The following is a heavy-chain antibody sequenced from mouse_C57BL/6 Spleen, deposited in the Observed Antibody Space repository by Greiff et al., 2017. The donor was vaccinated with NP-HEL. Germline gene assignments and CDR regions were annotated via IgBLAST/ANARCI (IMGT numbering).Heavy chain of an antibody. D-gene: IGHD1-1*02. V-gene: IGHV6-3*01. Sequence: EVMLVESGGGLVQPGGSMKLSCVASGFTLSNYWMNWVRQSPEKGLEWVAQIRLKSDNYATHYAESVKGRFTIARDDSKSSVYLQMNNLRAEDTGIYYCTGVDILWGGFDYWGQGTTLTVSS. J-gene: IGHJ2*01. CDR3: TGVDILWGGFDY. CDR2: IRLKSDNYAT. CDR1: GFTLSNYW.